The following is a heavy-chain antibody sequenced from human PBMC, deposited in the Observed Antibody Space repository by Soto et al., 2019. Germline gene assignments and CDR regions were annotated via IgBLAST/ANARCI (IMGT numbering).Heavy chain of an antibody. V-gene: IGHV1-69*13. CDR3: ARVPASSGWYLTAFMYYGMDV. CDR2: IIPIFGTA. CDR1: GGTFSRYA. Sequence: SVKVSCKASGGTFSRYAISWVRQAPGQGLEWMGGIIPIFGTANYAQKFQGRVTITADESTSTAYMELSSLRSEDTAVYYCARVPASSGWYLTAFMYYGMDVWGQGTTVTVSS. J-gene: IGHJ6*02. D-gene: IGHD6-19*01.